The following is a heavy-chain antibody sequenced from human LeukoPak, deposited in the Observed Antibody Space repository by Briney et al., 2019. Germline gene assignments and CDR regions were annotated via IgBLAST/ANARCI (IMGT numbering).Heavy chain of an antibody. V-gene: IGHV4-4*07. CDR2: IYSSGST. CDR1: GGSINNYY. D-gene: IGHD1-1*01. Sequence: PSETLSLTCTVSGGSINNYYWSWIWQPAGKGLEWIGRIYSSGSTNYNPSLKSRVTVSVDASKNQFSVNLTSVTAADTAVYYCVRCRGTTVLTRFDNWGQGTLVTVSS. J-gene: IGHJ4*02. CDR3: VRCRGTTVLTRFDN.